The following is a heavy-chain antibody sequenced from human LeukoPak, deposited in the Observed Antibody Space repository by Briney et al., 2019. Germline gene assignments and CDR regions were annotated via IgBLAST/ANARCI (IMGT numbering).Heavy chain of an antibody. CDR3: ARAPTEYYDFWSGYPPGMDV. J-gene: IGHJ6*04. CDR2: IYSGGST. V-gene: IGHV3-53*01. Sequence: GGSLRLSCAASGFTVSSNYMSWVRQAPGKGLEWVSVIYSGGSTYYADSVKGRFTISRDNSKNTLYLQMNSPRAEDTAVYYCARAPTEYYDFWSGYPPGMDVWGKGTTVTVSS. CDR1: GFTVSSNY. D-gene: IGHD3-3*01.